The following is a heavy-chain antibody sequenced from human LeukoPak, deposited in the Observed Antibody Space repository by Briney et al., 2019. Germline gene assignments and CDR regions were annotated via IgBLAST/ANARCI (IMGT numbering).Heavy chain of an antibody. D-gene: IGHD6-13*01. V-gene: IGHV3-48*04. CDR3: ARDVAAAGNDY. CDR1: GFTFSNYN. J-gene: IGHJ4*02. Sequence: GGSLRLSCAASGFTFSNYNMNWVRQAPGKGLEWVSYISSSGSTIYYADSVKGRFTISRDNAKNSLYLQMNSLRAEDTAVYYCARDVAAAGNDYWGQGTLVTVSS. CDR2: ISSSGSTI.